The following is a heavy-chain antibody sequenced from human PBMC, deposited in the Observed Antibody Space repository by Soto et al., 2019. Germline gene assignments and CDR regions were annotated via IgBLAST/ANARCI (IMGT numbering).Heavy chain of an antibody. CDR1: GFTFSRYG. D-gene: IGHD3-16*01. V-gene: IGHV3-33*01. CDR2: IWYDGSNK. J-gene: IGHJ3*02. CDR3: SRGVFGAFDI. Sequence: QVQLVESGGGVVQPGRSLRLSCAASGFTFSRYGMHWVRQAPGKGLEWVAVIWYDGSNKYYADSVKGRFTISRDKSKNTLYLQMNSLRAEDTAVYYCSRGVFGAFDIWGQGTMGTVSS.